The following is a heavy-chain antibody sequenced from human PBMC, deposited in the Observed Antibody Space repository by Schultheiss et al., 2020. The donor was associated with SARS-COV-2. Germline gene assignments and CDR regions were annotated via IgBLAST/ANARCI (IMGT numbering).Heavy chain of an antibody. Sequence: GSLRLSCAVYGGSFSGYYWSWIRQPPGKGLEWIGEINHSGSTNYNPSLKSRVTISVDTSKNQFSLKLSSVTAADTAVYYCARQRGYIAGYGMDVWGQGTTVTVSS. D-gene: IGHD2-15*01. CDR2: INHSGST. V-gene: IGHV4-34*01. J-gene: IGHJ6*02. CDR1: GGSFSGYY. CDR3: ARQRGYIAGYGMDV.